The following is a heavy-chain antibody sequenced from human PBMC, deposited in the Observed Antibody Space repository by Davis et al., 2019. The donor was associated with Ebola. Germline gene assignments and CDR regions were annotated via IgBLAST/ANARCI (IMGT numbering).Heavy chain of an antibody. D-gene: IGHD2/OR15-2a*01. Sequence: GGSLRLSCAASRFTFSSYSMNWVRQAPGKGLEWVSSISSSSSYIYYADSVKGRFTISRDNSKNTLYLQMNSLRPEDTAVYYCAKDEGSPAFDYWGQGTLVTVSS. J-gene: IGHJ4*02. V-gene: IGHV3-21*01. CDR1: RFTFSSYS. CDR3: AKDEGSPAFDY. CDR2: ISSSSSYI.